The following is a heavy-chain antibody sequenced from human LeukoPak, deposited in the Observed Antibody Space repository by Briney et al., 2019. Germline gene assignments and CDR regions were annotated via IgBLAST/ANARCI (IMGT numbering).Heavy chain of an antibody. CDR3: ARDGYNWSY. Sequence: PSETLSPTCTVSGGSISSSSYYWGWIRQPPGKGLEWIGSIYYSGSTYYNPSLKSRVTISVDTSKNQFSLKLSSVTAADTAVYYCARDGYNWSYWGQGTLVTVSS. J-gene: IGHJ4*02. V-gene: IGHV4-39*07. CDR2: IYYSGST. CDR1: GGSISSSSYY. D-gene: IGHD5-24*01.